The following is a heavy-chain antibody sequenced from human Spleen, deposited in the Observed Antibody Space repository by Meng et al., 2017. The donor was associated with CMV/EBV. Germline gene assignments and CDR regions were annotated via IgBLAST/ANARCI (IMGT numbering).Heavy chain of an antibody. CDR1: GFTFSSYS. Sequence: GGSLRLSCAASGFTFSSYSMNWVRQAPGKGLEWVSSISSSSSYIYYADSVKGRFTISRDNAKNSLYLQMNSLRAEDTAVYYCARAPDSSSWWGNYYGMDVWGQGTTVTSP. D-gene: IGHD6-13*01. J-gene: IGHJ6*02. V-gene: IGHV3-21*01. CDR2: ISSSSSYI. CDR3: ARAPDSSSWWGNYYGMDV.